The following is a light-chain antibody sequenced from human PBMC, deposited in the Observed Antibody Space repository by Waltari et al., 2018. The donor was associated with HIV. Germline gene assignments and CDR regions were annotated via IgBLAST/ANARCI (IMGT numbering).Light chain of an antibody. CDR2: RNN. CDR3: ATWDDSLSGYV. Sequence: QSVLTQPPSASGTPGQRVTISCSGSSYNIENNYVYWYQHLPGTAPKLLIYRNNQRPSGVPDRFSGSKSGTSASLAISGLRSEDEADYYCATWDDSLSGYVFGTGTKVTVL. CDR1: SYNIENNY. J-gene: IGLJ1*01. V-gene: IGLV1-47*01.